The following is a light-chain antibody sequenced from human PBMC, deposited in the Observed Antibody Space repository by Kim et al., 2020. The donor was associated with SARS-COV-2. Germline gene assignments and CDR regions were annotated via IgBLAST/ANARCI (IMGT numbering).Light chain of an antibody. CDR1: SSNIGSNY. V-gene: IGLV1-47*01. J-gene: IGLJ3*02. CDR3: AAWDDSLSGLWV. CDR2: RNN. Sequence: QSVPTQPPSASGTPGQRVTISCSGSSSNIGSNYVYWYQQLPGTAPKLLIYRNNQRPSGVPDRFSGSKSGTSASLAISGLRSEDEADYYCAAWDDSLSGLWVFGGGTQLTVL.